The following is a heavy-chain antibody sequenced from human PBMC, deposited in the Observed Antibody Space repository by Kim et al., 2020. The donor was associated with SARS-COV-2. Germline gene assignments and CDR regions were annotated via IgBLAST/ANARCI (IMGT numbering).Heavy chain of an antibody. CDR1: GFTFSSYA. J-gene: IGHJ4*01. Sequence: GGSLRLSCAASGFTFSSYAMHWVRQAPGKGLEWVAVISYDGSNKYYADSVKGRFTISRDNSKNTLYLQMNSLRAEDTAVYYCARDRGIVVVTATLIDYWG. D-gene: IGHD2-21*02. CDR2: ISYDGSNK. CDR3: ARDRGIVVVTATLIDY. V-gene: IGHV3-30*04.